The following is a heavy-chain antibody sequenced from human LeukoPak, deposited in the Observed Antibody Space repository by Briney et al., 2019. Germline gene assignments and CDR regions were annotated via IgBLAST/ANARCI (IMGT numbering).Heavy chain of an antibody. CDR3: ARDQRTGGLSPIDY. Sequence: ASVKVSCKASGYTFTGYYMHWVRQAPGQGLEWMGWINPNSGGTNYAQKFQGRVTMTRDTSISTAYMELSRLRSDDTAVYYCARDQRTGGLSPIDYWGQGTLVTVSS. CDR1: GYTFTGYY. V-gene: IGHV1-2*02. D-gene: IGHD2-8*02. CDR2: INPNSGGT. J-gene: IGHJ4*02.